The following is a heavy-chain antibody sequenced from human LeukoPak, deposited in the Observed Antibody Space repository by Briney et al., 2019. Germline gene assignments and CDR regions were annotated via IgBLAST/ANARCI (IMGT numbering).Heavy chain of an antibody. V-gene: IGHV3-11*04. CDR3: ARRSPQESAGSYYYYMDV. Sequence: GGSLRLSCAASGFTFSDYYMSWIRQAPGKGLEWVSYISSSGSTIYYADSVKGRFTISRDNAKNSLYLQMNSLRAEDTAVYYCARRSPQESAGSYYYYMDVWGKGTTVTISS. CDR1: GFTFSDYY. J-gene: IGHJ6*03. D-gene: IGHD6-13*01. CDR2: ISSSGSTI.